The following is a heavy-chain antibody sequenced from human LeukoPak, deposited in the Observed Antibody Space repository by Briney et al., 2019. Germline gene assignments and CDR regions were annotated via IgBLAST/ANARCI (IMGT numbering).Heavy chain of an antibody. CDR3: TRLLTMVRGDEYYFDY. Sequence: PGRSLRLSCTASGFTFGDYAMSWVRQAPGKGLEWVGFIRSKAYGGTTEYAASVKGRFTISRDDSESIAYLQMNSLKTEDTAVYYCTRLLTMVRGDEYYFDYWGQGTLVTVSS. D-gene: IGHD3-10*01. CDR1: GFTFGDYA. CDR2: IRSKAYGGTT. J-gene: IGHJ4*02. V-gene: IGHV3-49*04.